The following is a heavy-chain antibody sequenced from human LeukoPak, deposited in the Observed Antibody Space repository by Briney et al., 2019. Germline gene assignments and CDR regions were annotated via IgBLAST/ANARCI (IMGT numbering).Heavy chain of an antibody. Sequence: GGSLRLSCEASGFTFSSYVMHWVRQAPGKGLEWVAVISYDGSNKYYAHSVKGRFTISRDNSKNTLYLQMNSLRAEDTAVYYCARTAMFYFYGMDVWGQGTTVTVSS. CDR3: ARTAMFYFYGMDV. CDR2: ISYDGSNK. V-gene: IGHV3-30*03. D-gene: IGHD2-21*02. J-gene: IGHJ6*02. CDR1: GFTFSSYV.